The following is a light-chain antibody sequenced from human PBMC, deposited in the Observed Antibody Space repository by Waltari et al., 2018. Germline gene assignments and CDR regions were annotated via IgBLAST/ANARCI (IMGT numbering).Light chain of an antibody. Sequence: EVVLTQSPATLSLSPGERATLSCRASQSVSNYLAWYQQKPGQAPRLLIYDASNRATGIPARFSGSGSGTDFTLTISSLEPEDFAVYYCQQRKFWPPITIGQGKRLESK. V-gene: IGKV3-11*01. CDR3: QQRKFWPPIT. J-gene: IGKJ5*01. CDR1: QSVSNY. CDR2: DAS.